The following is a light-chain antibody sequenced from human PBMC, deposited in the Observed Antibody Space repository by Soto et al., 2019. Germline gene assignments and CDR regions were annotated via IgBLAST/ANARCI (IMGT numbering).Light chain of an antibody. CDR3: TSCTRDYTGV. J-gene: IGLJ3*02. Sequence: QSALTQPASVSGSPGQSITISCTGTSSDIGHYDCVSWYQQHRGKAPQLMLYQVTNRPSGVSNRFSASKSGNTASLTISGLQAEDEADYYCTSCTRDYTGVFGGGTKVTVL. V-gene: IGLV2-14*01. CDR1: SSDIGHYDC. CDR2: QVT.